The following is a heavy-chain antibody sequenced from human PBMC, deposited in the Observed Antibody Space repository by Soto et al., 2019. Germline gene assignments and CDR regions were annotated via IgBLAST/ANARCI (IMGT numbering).Heavy chain of an antibody. J-gene: IGHJ3*02. D-gene: IGHD2-21*02. Sequence: EVQLVESGGGLVQPGRSLRLSCAASGFTFDDYAMHWVRQAPGKGLEWVSGISWNSGSIGYADSVKGRFTISRDNAKNSLYLQMNSLRAEDTALYYCAKDVDHIVVVTAIRGEDAFDIWGQGTMVTVSS. CDR2: ISWNSGSI. CDR1: GFTFDDYA. V-gene: IGHV3-9*01. CDR3: AKDVDHIVVVTAIRGEDAFDI.